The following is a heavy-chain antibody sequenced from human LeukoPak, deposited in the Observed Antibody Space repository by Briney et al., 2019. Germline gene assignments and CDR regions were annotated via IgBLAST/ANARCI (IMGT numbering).Heavy chain of an antibody. J-gene: IGHJ4*02. V-gene: IGHV4-61*02. CDR1: GGSISSGSYY. D-gene: IGHD3-22*01. Sequence: PSETLSLTCTVSGGSISSGSYYWSWIRQPAGKGLEWIGRIYTGGSTNYNPSLKSRVTISVDTSKNQFSLKLSSVTAADTAVYYCAREGWLSTTNYWGQGTLVTVSS. CDR2: IYTGGST. CDR3: AREGWLSTTNY.